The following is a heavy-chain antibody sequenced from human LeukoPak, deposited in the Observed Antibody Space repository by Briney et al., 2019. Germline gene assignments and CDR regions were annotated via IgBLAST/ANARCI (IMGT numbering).Heavy chain of an antibody. CDR1: GFTLSNYD. CDR2: IWFDGSNK. CDR3: ASSAGALIDC. D-gene: IGHD6-19*01. Sequence: GRSLRLSCAASGFTLSNYDVHWVRQAPGKGLEWVAVIWFDGSNKFYADSVKGRFTISRDNSKNTLYLQMNSLRAEDTAVYYCASSAGALIDCWGQGTLAIVSS. V-gene: IGHV3-33*01. J-gene: IGHJ4*02.